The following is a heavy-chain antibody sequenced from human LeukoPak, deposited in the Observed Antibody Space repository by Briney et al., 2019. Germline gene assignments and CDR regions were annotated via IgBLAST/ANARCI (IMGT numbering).Heavy chain of an antibody. CDR1: GGSISSSSYY. CDR2: IYYSGST. D-gene: IGHD2-2*01. J-gene: IGHJ4*02. Sequence: SETLSLTCTVSGGSISSSSYYWGWIRQPPGKGLEWIGSIYYSGSTYYNPSLKSRVTISVDTSKNQFSLKLSSVTAADTAVYYCARLGVVPAAIVGYWGQGTLVTVSS. CDR3: ARLGVVPAAIVGY. V-gene: IGHV4-39*01.